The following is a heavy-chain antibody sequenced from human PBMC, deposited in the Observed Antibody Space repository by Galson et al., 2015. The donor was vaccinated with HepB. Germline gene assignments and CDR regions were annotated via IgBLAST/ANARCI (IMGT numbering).Heavy chain of an antibody. CDR3: ARSKDRRGFHYGMDV. CDR1: GYSFTSYW. Sequence: QSGAEVKKPGESLKISCKGSGYSFTSYWIGWVRQMPGKGLEWMGIIYPGDSDTRYSPSFQGQVTISADKSISTAYLQWSSLKASDTAMYYCARSKDRRGFHYGMDVWGQGTTVTVSS. CDR2: IYPGDSDT. V-gene: IGHV5-51*01. J-gene: IGHJ6*02. D-gene: IGHD3-22*01.